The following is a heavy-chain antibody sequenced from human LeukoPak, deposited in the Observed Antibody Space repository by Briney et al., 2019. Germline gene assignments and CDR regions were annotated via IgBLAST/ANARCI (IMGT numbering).Heavy chain of an antibody. CDR1: GFTFSSYA. CDR3: AKGGGYYGGNVGYYYYYMDV. CDR2: ISGNGGTT. D-gene: IGHD4-23*01. J-gene: IGHJ6*03. Sequence: PGGFLRLSCAASGFTFSSYAMNWVRQAPGKGLEWVSAISGNGGTTYYADSVKGRFTISRDNSKNTLYVQMNSLRAEDTAVYYCAKGGGYYGGNVGYYYYYMDVWGKGTTVTISS. V-gene: IGHV3-23*01.